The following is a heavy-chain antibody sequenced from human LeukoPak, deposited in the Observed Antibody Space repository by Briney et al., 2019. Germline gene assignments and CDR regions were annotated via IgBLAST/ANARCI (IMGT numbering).Heavy chain of an antibody. V-gene: IGHV3-11*01. J-gene: IGHJ4*02. CDR2: ISSSGSTK. CDR3: ARLRYCSSSSCYGLYYFDH. Sequence: GGSLRLSCAASGFIFSDYYMSWIRQAPGKGLEWISYISSSGSTKYYADSVKGRFTTSRDNAKNSLYLQMNSLRAEDTAVYYCARLRYCSSSSCYGLYYFDHWGQGTLVTVSS. D-gene: IGHD2-2*01. CDR1: GFIFSDYY.